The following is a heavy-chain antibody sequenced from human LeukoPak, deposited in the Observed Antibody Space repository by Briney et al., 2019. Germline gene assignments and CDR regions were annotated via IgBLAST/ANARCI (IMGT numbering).Heavy chain of an antibody. D-gene: IGHD2-2*01. Sequence: GASVKVSCKASGYTFTSYGISWVRQAPGQGLEWMGWISTYNGNTNYAQKLQGRVTMTTDTSTSTAYMELRSLRSDDTAVYYYARGRRYCSSTSCYNWFDPWGQGTLVTVSS. CDR3: ARGRRYCSSTSCYNWFDP. CDR1: GYTFTSYG. CDR2: ISTYNGNT. V-gene: IGHV1-18*01. J-gene: IGHJ5*02.